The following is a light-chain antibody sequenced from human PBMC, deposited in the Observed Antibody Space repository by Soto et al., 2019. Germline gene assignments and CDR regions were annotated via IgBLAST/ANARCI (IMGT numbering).Light chain of an antibody. CDR3: SSYTTTSTMV. CDR2: EVR. V-gene: IGLV2-14*01. J-gene: IGLJ3*02. CDR1: KRDGGSYNL. Sequence: SALTQPASVSGSPGQSITIACTGTKRDGGSYNLVSWYQQRPGEAPTLIISEVRNRPSGISYRFTGSKSGNTASLTISGLQAEDEADYYCSSYTTTSTMVFGGGTKLTVL.